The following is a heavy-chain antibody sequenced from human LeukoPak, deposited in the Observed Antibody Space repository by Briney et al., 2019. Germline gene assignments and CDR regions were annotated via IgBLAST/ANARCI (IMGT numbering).Heavy chain of an antibody. Sequence: GGSLRLSCAASGFTFSNAWMSWVRQAPGKGLEWVGRIISKAVDGTTDYAAPVKGRFTISRDDSKNTLYLQMNSLKTEDTAVYYCSAHPLGYCSSTSCYDYFQHWGQGTLVTVSS. CDR3: SAHPLGYCSSTSCYDYFQH. V-gene: IGHV3-15*01. D-gene: IGHD2-2*01. CDR1: GFTFSNAW. J-gene: IGHJ1*01. CDR2: IISKAVDGTT.